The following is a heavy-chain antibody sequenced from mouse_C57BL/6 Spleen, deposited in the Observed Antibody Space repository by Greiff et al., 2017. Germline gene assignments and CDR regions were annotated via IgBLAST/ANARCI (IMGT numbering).Heavy chain of an antibody. CDR1: GYTFTSYW. Sequence: VQLQQSGPVLARPGASVKMSCKTSGYTFTSYWMHWVKQRPGQGLEWIGAIYPGNRDTSYNQKFKGKANLTAVTSASTAYLELSSLTNEDSAVYNSIDDYDGGDYWGQGTSVTVSS. D-gene: IGHD2-4*01. CDR2: IYPGNRDT. CDR3: IDDYDGGDY. J-gene: IGHJ4*01. V-gene: IGHV1-5*01.